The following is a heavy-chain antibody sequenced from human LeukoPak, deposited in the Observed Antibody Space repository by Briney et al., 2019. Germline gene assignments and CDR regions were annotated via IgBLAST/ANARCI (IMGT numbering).Heavy chain of an antibody. CDR2: IYYTGGT. D-gene: IGHD3-10*01. Sequence: SETLSLTCTVSGGSVSGGYYFWNWIRQPPGKGLEWIAYIYYTGGTNYNPALKSRVTISVDTSKNQFSLILNSVTAADTAVYYCARVGDYSGYYWGQGTLVTVSS. CDR3: ARVGDYSGYY. V-gene: IGHV4-61*01. CDR1: GGSVSGGYYF. J-gene: IGHJ4*02.